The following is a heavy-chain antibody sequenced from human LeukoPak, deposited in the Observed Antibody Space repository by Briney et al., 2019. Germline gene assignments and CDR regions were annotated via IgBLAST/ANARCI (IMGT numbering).Heavy chain of an antibody. V-gene: IGHV3-9*01. CDR3: AKAEGDYYGMDV. J-gene: IGHJ6*02. CDR1: GFTFDDYA. CDR2: ISWNSGSI. Sequence: GGSLRLSCAASGFTFDDYAMHWVRQAPGKGLEWVSGISWNSGSIGYADSVMGRFTISRDNVKNSLYLQMNSLRGEDTALYYCAKAEGDYYGMDVRGQGTTVTVSS.